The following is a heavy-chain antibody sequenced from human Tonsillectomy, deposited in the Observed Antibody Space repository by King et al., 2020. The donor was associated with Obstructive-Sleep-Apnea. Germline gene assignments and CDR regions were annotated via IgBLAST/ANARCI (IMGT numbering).Heavy chain of an antibody. CDR2: IYYSGST. J-gene: IGHJ4*02. CDR1: GGSISRSSYY. V-gene: IGHV4-39*07. CDR3: ARELGGGYCSSSTCYGPYYFDY. Sequence: QLQESGPGLVKPSETLSLTCTVSGGSISRSSYYWGWIRQPPGKGLEWIGTIYYSGSTYYNPSLKSRVTISVDTSKNQFSLKLSSVTAADTAVYYCARELGGGYCSSSTCYGPYYFDYWGQGTLVTVSS. D-gene: IGHD2-2*01.